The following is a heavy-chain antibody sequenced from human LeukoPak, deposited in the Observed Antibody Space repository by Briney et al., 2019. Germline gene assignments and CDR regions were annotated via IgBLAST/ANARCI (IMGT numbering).Heavy chain of an antibody. CDR1: GYSFTSYW. CDR2: IYPGDSDT. J-gene: IGHJ3*02. Sequence: GESLKISCKGSGYSFTSYWIGWVRQMPGKGLEWMGIIYPGDSDTRYSPSFQGQVTISADKSISTAYLQWSSLKASDTAMYYCARSLGEDYDILTGHDAFDIWGQGTMVTVSS. V-gene: IGHV5-51*01. D-gene: IGHD3-9*01. CDR3: ARSLGEDYDILTGHDAFDI.